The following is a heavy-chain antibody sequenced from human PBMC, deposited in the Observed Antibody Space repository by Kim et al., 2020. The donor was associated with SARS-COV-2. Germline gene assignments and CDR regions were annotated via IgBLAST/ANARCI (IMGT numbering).Heavy chain of an antibody. CDR1: GYFFSTYD. Sequence: ASVKVSCKASGYFFSTYDINWVRQASGQGLEWLGWVTPSSGNTGSAQKFQGRVTMTRDTSIRTAYMELRNLRSEDTAIYYCARTTTGWPNCFDSWGQGTLVTVSS. CDR2: VTPSSGNT. V-gene: IGHV1-8*02. J-gene: IGHJ5*01. D-gene: IGHD6-19*01. CDR3: ARTTTGWPNCFDS.